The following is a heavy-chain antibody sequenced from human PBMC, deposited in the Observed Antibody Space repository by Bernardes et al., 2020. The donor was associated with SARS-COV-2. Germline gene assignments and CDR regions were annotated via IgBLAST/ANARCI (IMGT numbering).Heavy chain of an antibody. CDR3: ARSGGYDILTGYCTS. CDR2: ISSDGSDQ. CDR1: KFTFDIFG. J-gene: IGHJ5*02. V-gene: IGHV3-30*04. Sequence: GGSLRLSCAASKFTFDIFGMHWVRQSPGKGLEWVAAISSDGSDQFYADSVKGRFTISRANSKNMLYLQMKSLRIEDTAVYFCARSGGYDILTGYCTSWGQGTLVTVSS. D-gene: IGHD3-9*01.